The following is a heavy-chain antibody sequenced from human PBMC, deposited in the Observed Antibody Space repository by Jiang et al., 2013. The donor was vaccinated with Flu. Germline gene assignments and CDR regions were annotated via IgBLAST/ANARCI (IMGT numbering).Heavy chain of an antibody. D-gene: IGHD3-10*01. J-gene: IGHJ4*02. CDR1: GFSLSTTPMR. CDR2: IDWDDDK. CDR3: ARISPGPPGAYYFDY. Sequence: KPTQTLTVTCTLSGFSLSTTPMRVGWIRQPPGKALEWPARIDWDDDKLYKTSLKTRLTISKDTSKNQVVLTLTDMDPVDTATYYCARISPGPPGAYYFDYWGQGALVTVSS. V-gene: IGHV2-70*04.